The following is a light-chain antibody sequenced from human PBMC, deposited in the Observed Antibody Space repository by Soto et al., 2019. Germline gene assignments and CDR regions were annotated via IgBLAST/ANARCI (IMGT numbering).Light chain of an antibody. CDR3: QQYASAPLA. J-gene: IGKJ4*01. CDR2: GAS. V-gene: IGKV3-20*01. CDR1: QSVSGSY. Sequence: EIVLTQSPGTLSLSPGERATLSCRASQSVSGSYLAWYQQKPGQAPRLLMFGASSRATGIPDRFSGSGSGTDFTLTISRLEPEDFAVYYCQQYASAPLAFGGGTRVDVK.